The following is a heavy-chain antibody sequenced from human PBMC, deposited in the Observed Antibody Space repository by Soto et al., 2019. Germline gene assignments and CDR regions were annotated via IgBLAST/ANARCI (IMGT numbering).Heavy chain of an antibody. V-gene: IGHV4-59*01. CDR3: ARDSRRGAKPRWFDP. D-gene: IGHD1-26*01. Sequence: IRQPPGKGLEWIGYIYYSGSTNYNPSLKSRVTISVDTSKNQFSLKLSSVTAADTAVYYCARDSRRGAKPRWFDPWGQGTLVTVSS. J-gene: IGHJ5*02. CDR2: IYYSGST.